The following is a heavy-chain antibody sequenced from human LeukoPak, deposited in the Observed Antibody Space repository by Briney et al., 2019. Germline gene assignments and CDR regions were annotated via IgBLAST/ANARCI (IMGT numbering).Heavy chain of an antibody. J-gene: IGHJ4*02. CDR2: IYYSGST. V-gene: IGHV4-59*01. CDR1: GGSISSYY. Sequence: NSSETLSLXCTVSGGSISSYYWSWIRQPPGKGLEWIGYIYYSGSTNYNPSLKSRVTISVDTSKNQFSLKLSSVTAADTAVYYCARGKKYYFDYWGQGTLVTVSS. CDR3: ARGKKYYFDY.